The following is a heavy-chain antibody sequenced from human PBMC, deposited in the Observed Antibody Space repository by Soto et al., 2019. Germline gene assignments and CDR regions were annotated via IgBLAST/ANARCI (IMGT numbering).Heavy chain of an antibody. CDR2: IYSGGST. CDR1: GFTVRTKY. Sequence: GGSLRLSCAASGFTVRTKYMSWVRQAPGKGLEWVSVIYSGGSTFYADSVRGRLTITKDTSKNQVVLTMTNMDPVDTATYYCAHDATEQRESNWFDPWGQGTLVTVSS. J-gene: IGHJ5*02. D-gene: IGHD2-15*01. CDR3: AHDATEQRESNWFDP. V-gene: IGHV3-53*05.